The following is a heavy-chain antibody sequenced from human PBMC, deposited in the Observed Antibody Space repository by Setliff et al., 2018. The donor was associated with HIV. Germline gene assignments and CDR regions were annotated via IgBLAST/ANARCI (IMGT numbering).Heavy chain of an antibody. CDR3: ARGTTVTTLDYFDY. D-gene: IGHD4-17*01. V-gene: IGHV3-48*01. CDR1: GFTFSSYS. J-gene: IGHJ4*02. Sequence: PGGSLRLSCAASGFTFSSYSMNWVRQAPGKGLEWVSYISSSSSTIYYADSVKGRFTISRDNARNSLYLQMNSLRAEDTAVYYCARGTTVTTLDYFDYWGQGTLVTVSS. CDR2: ISSSSSTI.